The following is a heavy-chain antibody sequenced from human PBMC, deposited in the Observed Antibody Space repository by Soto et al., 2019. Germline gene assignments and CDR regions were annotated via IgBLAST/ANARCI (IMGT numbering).Heavy chain of an antibody. D-gene: IGHD3-22*01. Sequence: SRTLSIRCTVSDGCSGSYYWTCIGHSAGKGLEWIGRIYDSGSTNYNPSLKSRVTLSVDRAKKNFSLKLTSVTAADTAVYYCDRAEYFYVSSGYSAAPLFAYWG. CDR3: DRAEYFYVSSGYSAAPLFAY. CDR1: DGCSGSYY. CDR2: IYDSGST. J-gene: IGHJ4*01. V-gene: IGHV4-4*07.